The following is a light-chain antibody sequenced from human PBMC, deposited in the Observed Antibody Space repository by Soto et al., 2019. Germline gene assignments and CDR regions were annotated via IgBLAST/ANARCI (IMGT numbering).Light chain of an antibody. CDR2: AAS. J-gene: IGKJ1*01. CDR3: KQGNRFTWT. V-gene: IGKV1-12*01. Sequence: DMQMTQSPSSVSAFVGDRVTLTCRASQDISSWLAWYQQKPGKAPKLLIYAASRLQNGVPSRFSGTGSGTHYTLTISSLQPEDFATYYCKQGNRFTWTFCQGTKVDIK. CDR1: QDISSW.